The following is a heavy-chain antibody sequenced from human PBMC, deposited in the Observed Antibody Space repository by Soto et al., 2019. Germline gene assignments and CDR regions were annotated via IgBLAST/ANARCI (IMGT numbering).Heavy chain of an antibody. CDR3: ARQIYDSDTGPNFQYYFDS. J-gene: IGHJ4*02. CDR1: GYSFAGYW. D-gene: IGHD3-22*01. V-gene: IGHV5-10-1*01. CDR2: IAPSDSQT. Sequence: GESLKSSGKGSGYSFAGYWITWVRQKPGKGLEWMGRIAPSDSQTYYSPSFRGHVTISVTKSITTVFLQWSSLRASDTAMYYCARQIYDSDTGPNFQYYFDSWGQGTPVTVSS.